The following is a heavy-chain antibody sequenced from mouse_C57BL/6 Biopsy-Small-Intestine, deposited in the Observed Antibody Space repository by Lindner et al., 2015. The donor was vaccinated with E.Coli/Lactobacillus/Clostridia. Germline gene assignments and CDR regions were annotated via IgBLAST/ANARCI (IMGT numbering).Heavy chain of an antibody. CDR3: ARRPRLLTYFDY. J-gene: IGHJ2*01. CDR2: INPNNGGT. V-gene: IGHV1-18*01. D-gene: IGHD2-3*01. Sequence: EVQLQESGPELVKPGASVKIPCKASGYTFTDYNIDWVKQSHGKSLEWIGDINPNNGGTIYNQKFKGKATLTVDKSSSTAYMELRSLTSEDTAVYYCARRPRLLTYFDYWGQGTTPTVSS. CDR1: GYTFTDYN.